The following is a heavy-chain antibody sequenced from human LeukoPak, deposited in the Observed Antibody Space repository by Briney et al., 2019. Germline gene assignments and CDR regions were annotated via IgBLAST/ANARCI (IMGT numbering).Heavy chain of an antibody. Sequence: ASVKVSCKASGYTFTSYAMNWVRQAPGQGLEWMGWINTNTGNPTYAQGFAGRFVISLDTSVSTAYLQISSLKAEDTAVYYCARVEFFDYDSSGYYPFDYWGQGTLVTVPS. CDR2: INTNTGNP. J-gene: IGHJ4*02. CDR3: ARVEFFDYDSSGYYPFDY. V-gene: IGHV7-4-1*02. CDR1: GYTFTSYA. D-gene: IGHD3-22*01.